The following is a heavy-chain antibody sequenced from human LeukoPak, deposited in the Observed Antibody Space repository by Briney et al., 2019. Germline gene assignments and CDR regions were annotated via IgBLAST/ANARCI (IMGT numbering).Heavy chain of an antibody. CDR2: IWYDGSNK. Sequence: PGGSLRLSCAASGFTFSSYGMHGVRQAPGKGLEWVAVIWYDGSNKYYADSVKGRFTISRDNSKNTLYLQMNSLRAEDTAVYYCAREEGAGRGFDYWGQGTLVTVSS. CDR1: GFTFSSYG. CDR3: AREEGAGRGFDY. D-gene: IGHD6-19*01. J-gene: IGHJ4*02. V-gene: IGHV3-33*01.